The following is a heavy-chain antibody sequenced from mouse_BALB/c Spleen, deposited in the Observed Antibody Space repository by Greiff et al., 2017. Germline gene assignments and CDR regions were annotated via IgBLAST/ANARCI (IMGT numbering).Heavy chain of an antibody. Sequence: EVQLQQSGAELVRPGASVKLSCTASGFNIKDYYMHWVKQRPEQGLEWIGWIDPENGDTEYAPKFQGKATMTADTSSNTAHLQLSSLTSEDTAVYYCNAALLRAWFAYWGQGTLVTVSA. CDR2: IDPENGDT. CDR3: NAALLRAWFAY. V-gene: IGHV14-4*02. CDR1: GFNIKDYY. D-gene: IGHD1-2*01. J-gene: IGHJ3*01.